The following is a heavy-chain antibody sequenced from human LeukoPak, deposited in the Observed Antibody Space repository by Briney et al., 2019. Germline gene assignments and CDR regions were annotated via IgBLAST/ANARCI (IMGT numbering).Heavy chain of an antibody. Sequence: SETLSLTCTVSGYSISSGYYWGWIRQPPGKGLEWIGYIYHSGSTYYNPSLKSRVTMSVDTSKNQFSLKLSSVTAADTAVYYCARRGYYGSGSYKDYWGQGTLVTVSS. V-gene: IGHV4-38-2*02. J-gene: IGHJ4*02. CDR3: ARRGYYGSGSYKDY. CDR2: IYHSGST. CDR1: GYSISSGYY. D-gene: IGHD3-10*01.